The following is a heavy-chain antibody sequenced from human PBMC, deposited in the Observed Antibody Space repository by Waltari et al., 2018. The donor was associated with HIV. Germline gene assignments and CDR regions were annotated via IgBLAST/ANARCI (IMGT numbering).Heavy chain of an antibody. V-gene: IGHV4-59*01. D-gene: IGHD3-9*01. J-gene: IGHJ6*02. Sequence: QVQLQESGPGLVKPSETLSLTCTVSGGSIGSYSWRWIRQPPGKGLEWIGYIYYSGSTNYNPSLKSRVTISVDTSKNQFSLKLSSVTAADTAVYYCARGLTDYGMDVWGQGTTVTVSS. CDR1: GGSIGSYS. CDR3: ARGLTDYGMDV. CDR2: IYYSGST.